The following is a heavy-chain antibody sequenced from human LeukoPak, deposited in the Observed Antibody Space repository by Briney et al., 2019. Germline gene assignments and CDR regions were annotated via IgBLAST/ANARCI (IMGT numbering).Heavy chain of an antibody. CDR3: ARDATIAGPTLAS. D-gene: IGHD6-13*01. J-gene: IGHJ5*02. Sequence: GGSLRLSCAASGFTFSDYYMSWIRQAPGKGLEWISNIKGTGLTTYYADSVKGRFTISRDNAKNSLFLQMNSLRADDTAIYYCARDATIAGPTLASWGQGALVTVSS. V-gene: IGHV3-11*04. CDR2: IKGTGLTT. CDR1: GFTFSDYY.